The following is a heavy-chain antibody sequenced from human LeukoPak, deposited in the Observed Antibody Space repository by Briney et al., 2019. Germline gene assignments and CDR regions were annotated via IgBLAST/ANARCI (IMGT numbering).Heavy chain of an antibody. V-gene: IGHV4-38-2*02. Sequence: SETLSLTCTVSGYSISSGFYWGWIRQPPGKGLECIGSIYHSGSTYYNPSLKSRVTVSVDTSKNQFSLNLSSVTAADTAMYYCARAVGTSRNFFDYWGQGTLVTVSS. D-gene: IGHD4-23*01. CDR2: IYHSGST. CDR3: ARAVGTSRNFFDY. CDR1: GYSISSGFY. J-gene: IGHJ4*02.